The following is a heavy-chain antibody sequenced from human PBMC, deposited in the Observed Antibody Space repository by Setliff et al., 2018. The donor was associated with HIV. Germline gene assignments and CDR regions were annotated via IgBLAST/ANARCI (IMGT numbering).Heavy chain of an antibody. CDR2: IIPIFGET. V-gene: IGHV1-69*05. CDR1: GYTFTGYY. D-gene: IGHD3-22*01. Sequence: GASVKVSCKASGYTFTGYYMHWVRQAPGQRLEWMGGIIPIFGETDYAQMFQGRVTITTDESTSTVYVELSSLRSEDTAVYYCATKYFFDSSGYSLYYFDYWGPGTQVTVSS. CDR3: ATKYFFDSSGYSLYYFDY. J-gene: IGHJ4*02.